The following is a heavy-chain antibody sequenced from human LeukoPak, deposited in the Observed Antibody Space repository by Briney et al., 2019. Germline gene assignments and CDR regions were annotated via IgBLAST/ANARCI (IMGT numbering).Heavy chain of an antibody. Sequence: WGSLRLSCAASGFTFSSYGMHWVRQAPGKGLEWVAVIWYDGSNIYYADSVKGRFTISRDNSKNTLYLQMDSLRAEDTAVYYCARDRGRGSSHNDYWGQGTLVTVSS. D-gene: IGHD2-15*01. CDR1: GFTFSSYG. V-gene: IGHV3-33*01. J-gene: IGHJ4*02. CDR3: ARDRGRGSSHNDY. CDR2: IWYDGSNI.